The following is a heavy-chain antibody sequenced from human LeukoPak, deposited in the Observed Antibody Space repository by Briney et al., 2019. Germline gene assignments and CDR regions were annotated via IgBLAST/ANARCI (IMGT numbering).Heavy chain of an antibody. J-gene: IGHJ4*02. CDR3: AKALPAASHFDY. CDR2: ITNSGSNT. V-gene: IGHV3-23*01. CDR1: AFTFSTYA. D-gene: IGHD2-2*01. Sequence: PGGSPRLSCAASAFTFSTYAMSWVRQAPGKGLEWVSAITNSGSNTYYADSVKGRFTISRDNSKNTLYLQMNSLRAEDTAVYYCAKALPAASHFDYWGQGTLVTVSS.